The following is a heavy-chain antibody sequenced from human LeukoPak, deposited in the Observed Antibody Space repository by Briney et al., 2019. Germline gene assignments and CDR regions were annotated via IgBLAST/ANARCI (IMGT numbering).Heavy chain of an antibody. CDR1: GDSVPSNSAA. Sequence: SQTLSLTCAISGDSVPSNSAAWNWIRQSPSRGLEWLGRTYYRTKWYHDYAVSVKSRININQDTSKNQFSLQLNSVTPEDTAVYYCARTSEYCSGGSCYSGGFDYWGQGTLVTVSS. CDR3: ARTSEYCSGGSCYSGGFDY. V-gene: IGHV6-1*01. J-gene: IGHJ4*02. CDR2: TYYRTKWYH. D-gene: IGHD2-15*01.